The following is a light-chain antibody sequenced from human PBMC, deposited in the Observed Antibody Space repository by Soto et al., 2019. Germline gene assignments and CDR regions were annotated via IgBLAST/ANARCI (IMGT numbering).Light chain of an antibody. V-gene: IGKV3-20*01. CDR1: QSVRDRY. Sequence: EIVLTQSPDTLSLSPWERATLSCRASQSVRDRYLAWYQQKPGQAPSLLIYDTSTRATGVPDRFSGSGSGTDFALTISRVEPEDFAIYFCQQYGSSPGTFGQGTKVDVK. CDR3: QQYGSSPGT. J-gene: IGKJ1*01. CDR2: DTS.